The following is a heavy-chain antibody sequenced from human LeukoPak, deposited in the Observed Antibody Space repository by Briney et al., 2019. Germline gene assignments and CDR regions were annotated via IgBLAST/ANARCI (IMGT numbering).Heavy chain of an antibody. J-gene: IGHJ4*02. CDR3: ARHRYGGNVDY. CDR1: GGSISSSPYS. CDR2: IYDSGST. V-gene: IGHV4-39*01. D-gene: IGHD4-23*01. Sequence: PSETLSLTCTVSGGSISSSPYSWAWIRQSPGKGLEWIGNIYDSGSTYYSPSLKSRVTISVDTSKNQFSLKLSSVTAADTAVYYCARHRYGGNVDYWGQGTLVTVSS.